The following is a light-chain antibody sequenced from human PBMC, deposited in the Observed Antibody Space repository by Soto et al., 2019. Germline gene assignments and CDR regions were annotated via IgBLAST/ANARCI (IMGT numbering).Light chain of an antibody. CDR3: QQYNGT. J-gene: IGKJ2*02. V-gene: IGKV1-5*03. CDR2: KAS. CDR1: QFIGNW. Sequence: DIQMTQSPSTLSASDGDRVTITCRTSQFIGNWLAWYQQKPGKAPKLLIYKASSLESGVPSRFSGSGSGTEFTLTISSLQPDDFGIYYCQQYNGTFGQGTKLEIK.